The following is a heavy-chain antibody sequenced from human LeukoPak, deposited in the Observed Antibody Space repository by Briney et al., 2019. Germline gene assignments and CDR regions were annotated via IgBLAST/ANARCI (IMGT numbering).Heavy chain of an antibody. D-gene: IGHD1-26*01. V-gene: IGHV3-21*01. Sequence: KPGGSLRLSCEASGFSFSNYNMDWVRQTPGKGLEWISSITTSSSYTFYADSVKGRFTISRDTARNSLYLQMDSLTAEDTAVYYCAGDPYSGSYGSTYYYFMDVWGKGTTVTISS. CDR3: AGDPYSGSYGSTYYYFMDV. J-gene: IGHJ6*03. CDR1: GFSFSNYN. CDR2: ITTSSSYT.